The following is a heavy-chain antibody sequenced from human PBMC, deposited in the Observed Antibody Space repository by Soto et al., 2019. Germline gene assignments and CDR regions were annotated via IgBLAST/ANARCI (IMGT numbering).Heavy chain of an antibody. CDR3: ARRPRGAVIAIRY. CDR1: GGSFSGYY. CDR2: INHSGST. Sequence: ASETLSLTCAVYGGSFSGYYWSWIRQPPGKGLEWIGEINHSGSTNYNPSLKSRVTISVDTSKNQFSLKLSSVTAADTAVYYCARRPRGAVIAIRYWGQGTLVTSPQ. J-gene: IGHJ4*02. V-gene: IGHV4-34*01. D-gene: IGHD2-21*01.